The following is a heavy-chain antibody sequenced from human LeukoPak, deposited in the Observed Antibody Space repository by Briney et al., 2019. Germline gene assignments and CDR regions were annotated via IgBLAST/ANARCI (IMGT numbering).Heavy chain of an antibody. D-gene: IGHD1-26*01. J-gene: IGHJ4*02. Sequence: GSLRLSCAASGFTFSNAWMSWVRQAPGKGLEWIGEVNHSGSTNYNPSLKSRVTIPVDTPKNQFSLKLSSVTAADTAVYYCAISVGATPFDYWGQGTLVTVSS. V-gene: IGHV4-34*08. CDR3: AISVGATPFDY. CDR1: GFTFSNAW. CDR2: VNHSGST.